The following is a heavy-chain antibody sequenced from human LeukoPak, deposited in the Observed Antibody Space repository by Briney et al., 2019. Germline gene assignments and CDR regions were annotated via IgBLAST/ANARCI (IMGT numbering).Heavy chain of an antibody. J-gene: IGHJ6*04. CDR1: GFTFDDYA. CDR3: AKGLEREYYYYYYGMDV. Sequence: GGSLRLSCAASGFTFDDYAMHWVHQAPGKGLEWVSLISWDGGSTYYADSVKDRFTISRDNSKNSLYLQMNSLRAEDTALYYCAKGLEREYYYYYYGMDVWGKGTTVTVSS. CDR2: ISWDGGST. D-gene: IGHD1-1*01. V-gene: IGHV3-43D*04.